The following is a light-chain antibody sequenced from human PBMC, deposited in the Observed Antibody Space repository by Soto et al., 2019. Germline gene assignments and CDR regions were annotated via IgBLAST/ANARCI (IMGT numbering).Light chain of an antibody. CDR1: QGIGND. V-gene: IGKV1-17*01. CDR2: TAS. CDR3: LQHNSAPYT. Sequence: DIPMTQSPSSLSASVGDRVTITCRASQGIGNDLGWYQQKSGKASKRLIYTASSLQSGVPSRFSGSGSGTEFTLTISSVQPEDLATYYCLQHNSAPYTFGQGTKLEIK. J-gene: IGKJ2*01.